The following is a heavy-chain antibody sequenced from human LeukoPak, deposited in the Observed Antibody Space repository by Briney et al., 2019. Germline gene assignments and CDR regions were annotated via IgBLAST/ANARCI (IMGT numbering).Heavy chain of an antibody. CDR1: GFTFSNHA. Sequence: PGGSLRLFCAASGFTFSNHAMNWVRQAPGKGLEWVAIVSYDGVNKYYTEPVKGRFTISRDNSKNTLYLQMNSLRSEDTAVYYCARDLRYAFDYWGQGTLVTVSS. J-gene: IGHJ4*02. V-gene: IGHV3-30-3*01. CDR3: ARDLRYAFDY. D-gene: IGHD2-8*01. CDR2: VSYDGVNK.